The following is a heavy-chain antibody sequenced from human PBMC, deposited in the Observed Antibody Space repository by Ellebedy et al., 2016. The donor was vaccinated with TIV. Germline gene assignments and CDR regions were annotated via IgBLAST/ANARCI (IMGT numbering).Heavy chain of an antibody. D-gene: IGHD6-19*01. CDR3: ARFPYSGWTIEY. Sequence: GGSLRLSCVASGFTFDTFAMTWVRQAPGKGLEWVSRISSDGIYTSCADSVKGRFTISRDNAKNTLYLQMNSLRVEDTAVYYCARFPYSGWTIEYWGQGTLVTVSS. J-gene: IGHJ4*02. V-gene: IGHV3-74*01. CDR1: GFTFDTFA. CDR2: ISSDGIYT.